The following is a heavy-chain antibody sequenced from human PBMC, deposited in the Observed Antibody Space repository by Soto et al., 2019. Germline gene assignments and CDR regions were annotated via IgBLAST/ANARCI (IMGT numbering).Heavy chain of an antibody. J-gene: IGHJ4*02. V-gene: IGHV2-5*02. CDR1: GFSLSGDRMG. CDR3: VRREVNGGALPFDW. CDR2: IYWDDDQ. D-gene: IGHD1-26*01. Sequence: QITLEESGPTLVKPTQTLALTCTFSGFSLSGDRMGVGWVRQTPGKALEWLALIYWDDDQRYNPSLKTRLTLTQDSSKNQVVLLKANVNPDDSGMYFCVRREVNGGALPFDWWGQGTYVTVTS.